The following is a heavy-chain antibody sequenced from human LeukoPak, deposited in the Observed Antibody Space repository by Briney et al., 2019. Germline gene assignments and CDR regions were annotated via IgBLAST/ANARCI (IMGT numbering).Heavy chain of an antibody. CDR3: ARKSIVGAGRNPYDY. CDR1: GGSFSGYY. J-gene: IGHJ4*02. CDR2: MDHSGRT. D-gene: IGHD2-15*01. V-gene: IGHV4-34*01. Sequence: SETLSLTCAVYGGSFSGYYWSWIRQPPGKGLEWIGEMDHSGRTNSNLSLKRRVTISVDMSRNQFSLRLSSVTAADTAVYYCARKSIVGAGRNPYDYWDQGILVTVSS.